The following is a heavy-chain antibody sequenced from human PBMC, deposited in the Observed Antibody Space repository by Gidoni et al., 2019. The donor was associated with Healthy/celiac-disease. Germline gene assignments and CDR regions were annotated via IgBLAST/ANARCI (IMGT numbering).Heavy chain of an antibody. V-gene: IGHV3-15*07. CDR2: IKSKTDGGTT. D-gene: IGHD3-3*02. CDR3: TTLGSPALT. CDR1: GFTFSNAW. J-gene: IGHJ5*02. Sequence: EVQLVESGGGLVKPGGSLRLSCAASGFTFSNAWMNWVRQAPGKGLEWVCRIKSKTDGGTTDYAAPVKGRFTISRDDSKNTLYLHMNSLNTEDTAVYYCTTLGSPALTWGQGTLVTVSS.